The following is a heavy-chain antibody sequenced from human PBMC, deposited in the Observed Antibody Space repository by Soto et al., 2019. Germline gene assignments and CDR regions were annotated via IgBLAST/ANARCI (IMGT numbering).Heavy chain of an antibody. CDR1: GFTFSSYA. CDR3: AKDVGYCSSTSCYTY. CDR2: ISGSGGST. J-gene: IGHJ4*02. D-gene: IGHD2-2*02. V-gene: IGHV3-23*01. Sequence: GGPLRLSCAASGFTFSSYAMSWVRQAPGKGLEWVSAISGSGGSTYYADSVKGRFTISRDNSKNTLYLQMNSLRAEDTAVYYCAKDVGYCSSTSCYTYWGQGTLVTVSS.